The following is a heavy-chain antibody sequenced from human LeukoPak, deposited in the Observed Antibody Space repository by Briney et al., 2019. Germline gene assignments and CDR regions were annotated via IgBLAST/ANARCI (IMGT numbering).Heavy chain of an antibody. Sequence: SGGSLRLSCAASGFTFSSYWMSWVRQAPGRGLEWVANVQQDGSEKYYADSVKGRFTISRDNSKNTLYLQMNSLRAEDTAVYYCARADYYDSSGYYYVVDGGLDYWGQGTLVTVSS. V-gene: IGHV3-7*01. J-gene: IGHJ4*02. CDR1: GFTFSSYW. CDR3: ARADYYDSSGYYYVVDGGLDY. CDR2: VQQDGSEK. D-gene: IGHD3-22*01.